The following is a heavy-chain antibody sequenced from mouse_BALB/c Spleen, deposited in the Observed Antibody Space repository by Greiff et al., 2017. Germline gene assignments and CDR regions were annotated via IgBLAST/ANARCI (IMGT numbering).Heavy chain of an antibody. J-gene: IGHJ3*01. D-gene: IGHD1-1*01. V-gene: IGHV2-9*02. CDR3: AREGDYYGSSFFAY. CDR2: IWAGGST. CDR1: GFSLTSYG. Sequence: VQGVASGPGLVAPSQSLSITCTVSGFSLTSYGVHWVRQPPGKGLEWLGVIWAGGSTNYNSALMSRLSISKDNSKSQVFLKMNSLQTDDTAMYYCAREGDYYGSSFFAYWGQGTLVTVSA.